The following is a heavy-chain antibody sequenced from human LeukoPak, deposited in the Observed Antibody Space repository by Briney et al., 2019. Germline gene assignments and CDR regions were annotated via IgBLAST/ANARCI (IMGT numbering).Heavy chain of an antibody. Sequence: GGSLRLSCAASGFTFSSYAMHWVRQAPGKGLEYVSAISSNGGSTYYANSVKGRFTISRDNSKNTLYLQMGSLRAEDMAVYYCARVPITMVRGVITYAFDIWGQGTMVTVSS. J-gene: IGHJ3*02. CDR3: ARVPITMVRGVITYAFDI. CDR2: ISSNGGST. V-gene: IGHV3-64*01. D-gene: IGHD3-10*01. CDR1: GFTFSSYA.